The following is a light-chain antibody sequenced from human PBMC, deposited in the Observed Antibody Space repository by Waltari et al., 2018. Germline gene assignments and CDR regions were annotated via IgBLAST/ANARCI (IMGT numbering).Light chain of an antibody. CDR1: SSDFGTYNS. CDR3: ISYTRTFWV. V-gene: IGLV2-14*03. CDR2: DVS. J-gene: IGLJ3*02. Sequence: QSALTQPASVSGSPGQSITISCTGTSSDFGTYNSVSWFQQLPGKAPKLMIYDVSKRPSGGADRFFGSKSGNTASLTISGLRAEDEADYYCISYTRTFWVFAGGTKLTVL.